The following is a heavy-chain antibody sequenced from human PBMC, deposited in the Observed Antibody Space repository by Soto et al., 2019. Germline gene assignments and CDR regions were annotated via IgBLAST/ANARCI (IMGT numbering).Heavy chain of an antibody. J-gene: IGHJ4*02. CDR3: AKGISGSRYSALDY. D-gene: IGHD2-15*01. V-gene: IGHV3-23*01. Sequence: GGSLRLSCAASGFTFTNYAMTWVRQAPGKGLEWVAVITGLSDGMHYADSVKGRLTISRDNSKNKLFLQMNSLRAEDTALYYCAKGISGSRYSALDYWGQGTLVTVSS. CDR2: ITGLSDGM. CDR1: GFTFTNYA.